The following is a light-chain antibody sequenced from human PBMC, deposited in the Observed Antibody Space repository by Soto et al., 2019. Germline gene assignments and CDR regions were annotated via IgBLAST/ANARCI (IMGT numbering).Light chain of an antibody. CDR3: QQYTGPPTT. CDR1: QTVSSNY. Sequence: IVLTHSPGTLSLSPCERATLSFRSSQTVSSNYLAWCQQRPGQAPRLLIYGASTRAAGIPDRFSGSGSGTDFTLTITRLEPEDSAVYFCQQYTGPPTTFGQGTRLGL. J-gene: IGKJ5*01. CDR2: GAS. V-gene: IGKV3-20*01.